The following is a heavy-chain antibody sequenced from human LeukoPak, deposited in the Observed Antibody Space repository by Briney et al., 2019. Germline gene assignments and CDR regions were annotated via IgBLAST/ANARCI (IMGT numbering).Heavy chain of an antibody. CDR2: ISGYNGNT. Sequence: ASVKVSCKASGYSFTTYGITWVRQAPGQGLEWMGWISGYNGNTNYAQKLQGRVTMTTDTSTSTAYMELRSLRSDDTAVYYCARDTTYDSGLFDYWGQGTLVTVSS. CDR3: ARDTTYDSGLFDY. CDR1: GYSFTTYG. D-gene: IGHD3-22*01. V-gene: IGHV1-18*01. J-gene: IGHJ4*02.